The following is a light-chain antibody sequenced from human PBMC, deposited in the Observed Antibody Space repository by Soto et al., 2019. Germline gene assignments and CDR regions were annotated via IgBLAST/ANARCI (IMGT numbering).Light chain of an antibody. J-gene: IGLJ2*01. CDR2: GND. CDR3: ATWDDSLNGVV. V-gene: IGLV1-40*01. Sequence: QSVLTQPPSVSGAPGQRVTISCTGSSSNIGAGFDVPWYHQIAGTAPKLLIYGNDQRPSGVPDRFSGSKSGTSASLAITGLQSEDEADYYCATWDDSLNGVVFGGGTKVTVL. CDR1: SSNIGAGFD.